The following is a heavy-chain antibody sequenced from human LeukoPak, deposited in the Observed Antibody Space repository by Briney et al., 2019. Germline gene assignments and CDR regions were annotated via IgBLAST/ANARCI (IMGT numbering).Heavy chain of an antibody. D-gene: IGHD6-6*01. J-gene: IGHJ6*03. CDR3: AKDFFRLVFPYYYMGV. CDR2: IRYDGSNK. CDR1: GFTLSSYG. V-gene: IGHV3-30*02. Sequence: GGSLRLSCAASGFTLSSYGMHWVRQAPGKGLEWVAFIRYDGSNKYYADSVKGRFTISRDNSKNTLYLQMNSLRAEDTAVYYCAKDFFRLVFPYYYMGVWGKGTTVTVSS.